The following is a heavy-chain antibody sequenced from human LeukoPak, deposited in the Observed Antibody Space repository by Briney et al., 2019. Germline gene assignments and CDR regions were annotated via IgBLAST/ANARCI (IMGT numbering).Heavy chain of an antibody. CDR3: ARNSCPSGSCYDNRGYFDY. J-gene: IGHJ4*02. Sequence: SETLSLTCTVSGGSISSSSYYWGWIRQPPGKGLEWIGSIYYSGSTYYNPSLKSRITISVDTSKNQFSLKLSSVTAADTAVYYCARNSCPSGSCYDNRGYFDYWGQGTLVTVSS. CDR2: IYYSGST. CDR1: GGSISSSSYY. V-gene: IGHV4-39*07. D-gene: IGHD2-15*01.